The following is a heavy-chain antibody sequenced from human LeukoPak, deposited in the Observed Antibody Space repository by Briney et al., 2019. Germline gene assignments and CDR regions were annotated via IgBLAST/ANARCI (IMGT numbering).Heavy chain of an antibody. CDR1: GFTFRSYT. CDR3: AKDTSSWYLGYFDY. J-gene: IGHJ4*02. Sequence: GGSLRLSCAASGFTFRSYTMTWVRQAPGKGLEWVSAISGSGGTTNYADSVKGRFTISRDNSKNTLYLQMNSLRAEDTAVYYCAKDTSSWYLGYFDYWGQGTLVTVSS. D-gene: IGHD6-13*01. V-gene: IGHV3-23*01. CDR2: ISGSGGTT.